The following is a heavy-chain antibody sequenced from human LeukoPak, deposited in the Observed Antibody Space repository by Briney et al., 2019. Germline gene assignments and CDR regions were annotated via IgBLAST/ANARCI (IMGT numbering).Heavy chain of an antibody. J-gene: IGHJ4*02. D-gene: IGHD6-13*01. Sequence: ASVKVSCKASGGTFSSYAISWVRQATGQGLEWMGWMNPNSGNTGYAQKFQGRVTMTRNTSISTAYMELSSLRSEDTAVYYCARGRMGYSRAAGYWGQGTLVTVSS. CDR2: MNPNSGNT. V-gene: IGHV1-8*02. CDR1: GGTFSSYA. CDR3: ARGRMGYSRAAGY.